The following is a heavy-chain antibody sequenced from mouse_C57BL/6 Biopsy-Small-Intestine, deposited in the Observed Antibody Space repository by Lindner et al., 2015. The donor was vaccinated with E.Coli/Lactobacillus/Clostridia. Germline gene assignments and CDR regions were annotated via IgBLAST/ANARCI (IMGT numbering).Heavy chain of an antibody. Sequence: VQLQESGAELARPGASVKMSCKASGYTFTTYTIHWVKQRPGQGLEWIGYFDPNTIYTECNQKFKDKATLTADTSSNTAFLQLTSLTSEDSAVYYCARGGTLFDYWGQGTTLTVSS. CDR1: GYTFTTYT. D-gene: IGHD3-3*01. J-gene: IGHJ2*01. CDR2: FDPNTIYT. CDR3: ARGGTLFDY. V-gene: IGHV1-4*01.